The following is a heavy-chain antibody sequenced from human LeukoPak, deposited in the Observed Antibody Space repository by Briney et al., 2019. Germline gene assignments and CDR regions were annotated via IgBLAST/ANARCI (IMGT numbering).Heavy chain of an antibody. V-gene: IGHV4-39*02. Sequence: SETLSLTCTVSGGSISSSGYYWGWIRQPPGKGLEWVGSVYYTGSTFYNPSLKSRVTTSVDTSRNHFSLNLSSVTAADTAVYYCARHRGRYYDSGSYYYFDYWGQGTLVTVSS. CDR3: ARHRGRYYDSGSYYYFDY. CDR1: GGSISSSGYY. J-gene: IGHJ4*02. D-gene: IGHD3-10*01. CDR2: VYYTGST.